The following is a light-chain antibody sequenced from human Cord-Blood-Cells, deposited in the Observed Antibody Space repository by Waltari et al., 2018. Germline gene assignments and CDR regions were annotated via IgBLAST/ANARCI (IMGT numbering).Light chain of an antibody. CDR2: DVS. Sequence: QSALTQPRQFSGSPGRSATISSTGTTRDVVGYNYVSWYQQHPGKAPKLMIYDVSKRPSGVPDRFSGSKSGNTASLTISGLQAEDEADYYCCSYAGSYVFGTGTKVTVL. CDR1: TRDVVGYNY. CDR3: CSYAGSYV. J-gene: IGLJ1*01. V-gene: IGLV2-11*01.